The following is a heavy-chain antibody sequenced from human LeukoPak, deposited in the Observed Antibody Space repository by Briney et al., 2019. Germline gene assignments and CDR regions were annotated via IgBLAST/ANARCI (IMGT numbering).Heavy chain of an antibody. D-gene: IGHD3-22*01. CDR3: AAYSSDYYGSFDY. J-gene: IGHJ4*02. CDR2: IYTSGST. V-gene: IGHV4-61*02. Sequence: SQTLSLTCTVSGGSISSGSYYWSWIRQPAGKGLEWIGRIYTSGSTNYNPSLKSRVTISVDTSKNQFSLKLSSVTAADTAVYYCAAYSSDYYGSFDYWGQGTLVTVSS. CDR1: GGSISSGSYY.